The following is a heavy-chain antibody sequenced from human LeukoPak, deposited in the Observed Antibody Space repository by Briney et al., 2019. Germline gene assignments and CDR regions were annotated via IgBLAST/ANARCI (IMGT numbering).Heavy chain of an antibody. Sequence: GGSLRLSCAASGFTFSDYYMSWIRQAPGKGLEWVSYISSSGSTIYYADSVKGRFTISRDNAKNSLYLQMNSLRAEDTAVYYCAKEGPWLQFGRYLDYWGQGTLVTVSS. J-gene: IGHJ4*02. D-gene: IGHD5-24*01. CDR2: ISSSGSTI. CDR3: AKEGPWLQFGRYLDY. CDR1: GFTFSDYY. V-gene: IGHV3-11*01.